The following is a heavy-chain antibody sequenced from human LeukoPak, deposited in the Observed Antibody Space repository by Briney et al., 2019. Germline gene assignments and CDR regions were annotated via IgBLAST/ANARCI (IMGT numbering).Heavy chain of an antibody. CDR2: ISAYNGNT. V-gene: IGHV1-18*01. Sequence: ASVKVSCKASGYTFTNYGFSWVRQAPGQGLEWMGWISAYNGNTNYAQKLQGRVTMTTDTSTSTAYMELRSLRSDDTAVYYCARVTYSSFVDFYYGMDVWGQGTTIPVSS. CDR3: ARVTYSSFVDFYYGMDV. CDR1: GYTFTNYG. J-gene: IGHJ6*02. D-gene: IGHD6-6*01.